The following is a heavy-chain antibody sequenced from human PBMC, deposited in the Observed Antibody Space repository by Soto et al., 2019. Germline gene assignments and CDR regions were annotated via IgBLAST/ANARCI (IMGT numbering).Heavy chain of an antibody. Sequence: QLQLQESGPGLVKPSETLSLTCTVSGGSISSSSYYWGWIRQPPGKGLEWIGSIYYSVSTYYNPSLKSRVTISVDTSKNQFSLKLSSVTAADTAVYYCARDSSSRYGMDVWGQGTTVTVSS. J-gene: IGHJ6*02. CDR3: ARDSSSRYGMDV. V-gene: IGHV4-39*01. CDR1: GGSISSSSYY. D-gene: IGHD6-13*01. CDR2: IYYSVST.